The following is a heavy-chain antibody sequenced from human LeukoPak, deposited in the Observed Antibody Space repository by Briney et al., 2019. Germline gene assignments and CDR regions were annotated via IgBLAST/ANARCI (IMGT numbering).Heavy chain of an antibody. V-gene: IGHV3-21*01. Sequence: GSLRLSCAASGFTFSSYSMNWVRQAPGRGLEWVSFISSSSSYIYYADSVKGRFTISRDNAKNSLYLQMNSLRAEDTAVYYCARDGSGSYYNWGQGTLVTVSS. CDR3: ARDGSGSYYN. J-gene: IGHJ4*02. D-gene: IGHD3-10*01. CDR2: ISSSSSYI. CDR1: GFTFSSYS.